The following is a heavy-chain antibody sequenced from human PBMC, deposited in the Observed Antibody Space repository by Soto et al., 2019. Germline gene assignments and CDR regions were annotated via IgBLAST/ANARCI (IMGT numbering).Heavy chain of an antibody. CDR1: GGSISSSSYY. CDR2: IYYSGST. D-gene: IGHD6-13*01. CDR3: ARVQQYSSSCFDY. J-gene: IGHJ4*02. Sequence: QLQLQESGPGLVKPSETLSLTCTVSGGSISSSSYYWGWIRQPPGKGLEWIGSIYYSGSTYYNPSLKSRVTISVDTSKNQFSLKLSSVTAADTAVYYCARVQQYSSSCFDYWGQGTLVTVSS. V-gene: IGHV4-39*01.